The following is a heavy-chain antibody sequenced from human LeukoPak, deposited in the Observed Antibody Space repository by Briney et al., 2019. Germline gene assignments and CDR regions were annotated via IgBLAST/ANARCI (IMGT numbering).Heavy chain of an antibody. Sequence: PSQTLSLTCTVSGGSISSGGYYWSWIRQPPGKGLEWIGYIYYSGSTYYNPSLKSRVTISVDTSKNQFSLKLSSVTAADTAVYYCASTQGDIAAAGTGFDPWGQGTLVTVSS. CDR3: ASTQGDIAAAGTGFDP. V-gene: IGHV4-30-4*08. D-gene: IGHD6-13*01. J-gene: IGHJ5*02. CDR2: IYYSGST. CDR1: GGSISSGGYY.